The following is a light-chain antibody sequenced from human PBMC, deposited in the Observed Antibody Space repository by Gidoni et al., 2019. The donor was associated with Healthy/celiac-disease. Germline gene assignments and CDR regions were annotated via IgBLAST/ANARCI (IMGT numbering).Light chain of an antibody. J-gene: IGKJ1*01. V-gene: IGKV1-39*01. Sequence: DIQMTQSPSSLSASVGDRVTITCRASQSISSYLNWYQQKPGKAPKLLIYAASSLQSGVPSRFSGSGSGTDFTHTISSLQPEDFATYYCQQSYSTPPTFGQGTKVEFK. CDR3: QQSYSTPPT. CDR2: AAS. CDR1: QSISSY.